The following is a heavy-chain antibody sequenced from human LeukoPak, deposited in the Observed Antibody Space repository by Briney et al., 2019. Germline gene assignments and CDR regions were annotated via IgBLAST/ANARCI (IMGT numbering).Heavy chain of an antibody. D-gene: IGHD3-9*01. CDR2: INHSGST. J-gene: IGHJ3*02. Sequence: SETLSLTCAVYGGSFSGYYWSWIRQPPGKGLEWIGEINHSGSTNYNPSLKSRVTISVDTSKNQFSLKLSSVTAADTAVYYCARRPINYDILTGTLDAFDIWGQGTMVTVSS. V-gene: IGHV4-34*01. CDR3: ARRPINYDILTGTLDAFDI. CDR1: GGSFSGYY.